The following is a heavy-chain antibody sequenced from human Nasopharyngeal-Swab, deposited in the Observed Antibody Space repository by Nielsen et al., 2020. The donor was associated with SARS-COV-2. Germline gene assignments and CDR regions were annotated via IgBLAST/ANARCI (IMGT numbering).Heavy chain of an antibody. CDR2: ISYDGSNK. J-gene: IGHJ6*03. Sequence: GESLKISCAASGFTFSSYGMHWVRQAPGKGLEWVAVISYDGSNKYYADSVKGRFTISRDNSKNTLYLKMNRLRAEDTAVYYCAKGGNFYYYMDVWGKGTTVTVSS. V-gene: IGHV3-30*18. CDR1: GFTFSSYG. CDR3: AKGGNFYYYMDV. D-gene: IGHD3-16*01.